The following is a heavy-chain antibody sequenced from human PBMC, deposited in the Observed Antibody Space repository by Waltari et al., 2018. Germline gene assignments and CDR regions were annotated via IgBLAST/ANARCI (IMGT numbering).Heavy chain of an antibody. J-gene: IGHJ3*02. CDR1: GFTVSSNY. CDR2: IYSVGST. CDR3: ARDAGIAAAGPGAFDI. Sequence: EVQLVETGGGLIQPGGSLRLSCAASGFTVSSNYMSWVRQAPGKGLEWVSVIYSVGSTYYADAVKGRFTISRDNSKNTLYLQMNSLRAEDTAVYYCARDAGIAAAGPGAFDIWGQGTMVTVSS. V-gene: IGHV3-53*02. D-gene: IGHD6-13*01.